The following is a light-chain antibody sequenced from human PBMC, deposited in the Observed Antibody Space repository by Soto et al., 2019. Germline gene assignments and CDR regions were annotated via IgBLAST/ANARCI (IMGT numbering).Light chain of an antibody. CDR2: DVS. CDR3: QQYDDITALT. CDR1: XDINSR. J-gene: IGKJ4*01. V-gene: IGKV1-33*01. Sequence: DIQMTQXXXXXXXSVGDRVTIXCQASXDINSRLNWYQQKPGKAPKLLIYDVSNLQTGVPSRFSGSGSASEFTLTISSLQPEDFATYFCQQYDDITALTFGGGTNVEMK.